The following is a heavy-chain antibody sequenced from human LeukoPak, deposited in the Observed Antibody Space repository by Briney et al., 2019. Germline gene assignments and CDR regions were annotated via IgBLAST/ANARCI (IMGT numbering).Heavy chain of an antibody. Sequence: SETLSLTCAVYGGSFSGYYWNWIRQPPGKGLEWIGSIYYSGSTYYNPSLKSRVTISVDTSKNQFSLKLSSVTAADTAVYYCARATYDSTFDYWGQGTLVTVSS. D-gene: IGHD3-3*01. CDR1: GGSFSGYY. V-gene: IGHV4-34*01. J-gene: IGHJ4*02. CDR2: IYYSGST. CDR3: ARATYDSTFDY.